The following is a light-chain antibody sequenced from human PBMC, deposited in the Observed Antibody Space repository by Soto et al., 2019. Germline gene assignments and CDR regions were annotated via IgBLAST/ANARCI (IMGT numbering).Light chain of an antibody. V-gene: IGKV3-20*01. J-gene: IGKJ1*01. CDR3: QQYGSSPPWT. CDR2: DAS. Sequence: ETVLTQSPATLSLSPGESATLSCRASQSVSTYLAWYQQKPGQAPRLLIYDASSRATGIPDRFSGSGSGTDFTLTISRLEPEDFAVYYCQQYGSSPPWTFGQGTKVDI. CDR1: QSVSTY.